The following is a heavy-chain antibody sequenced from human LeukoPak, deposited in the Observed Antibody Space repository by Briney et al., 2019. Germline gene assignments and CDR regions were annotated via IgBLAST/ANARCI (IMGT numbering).Heavy chain of an antibody. D-gene: IGHD6-19*01. V-gene: IGHV4-4*07. J-gene: IGHJ3*02. Sequence: SETLSLTCSVSGGSISSYFWSWIRQPAGKGLEWIGLVYSSGSTKYNPSLKNRVTMSVDTSEKQFSLKLTSVTAADTAVYYCARGFGRLGSGDVFDIWDQGTMVTVSS. CDR3: ARGFGRLGSGDVFDI. CDR2: VYSSGST. CDR1: GGSISSYF.